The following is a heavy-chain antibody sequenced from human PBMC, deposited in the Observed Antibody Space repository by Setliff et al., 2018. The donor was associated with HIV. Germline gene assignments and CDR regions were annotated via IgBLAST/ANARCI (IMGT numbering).Heavy chain of an antibody. Sequence: ASVKVSCKASGYTFTSYGISWVRQASGQGLEWMGWISAYNGNTDYAQELQGRITLTTDTSTSTAYMELRSLRSDDTAVYYCARAPEGLGYSGYDNDYWGQGTLVTVSS. J-gene: IGHJ4*02. D-gene: IGHD5-12*01. CDR2: ISAYNGNT. CDR3: ARAPEGLGYSGYDNDY. CDR1: GYTFTSYG. V-gene: IGHV1-18*01.